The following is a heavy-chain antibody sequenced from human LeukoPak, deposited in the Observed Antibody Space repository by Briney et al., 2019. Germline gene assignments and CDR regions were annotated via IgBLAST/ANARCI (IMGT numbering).Heavy chain of an antibody. CDR3: AKERSSAIDY. D-gene: IGHD2-15*01. CDR2: ISWNSGLI. CDR1: GFKFDDYA. V-gene: IGHV3-9*01. J-gene: IGHJ4*02. Sequence: GGSLRLSCAASGFKFDDYAMHWVRQVPGKGLEWVSGISWNSGLIDYADSVKGRFSISRDNAKNSLYLQMNSLKAEDTALYYCAKERSSAIDYWGQGTWSPSPQ.